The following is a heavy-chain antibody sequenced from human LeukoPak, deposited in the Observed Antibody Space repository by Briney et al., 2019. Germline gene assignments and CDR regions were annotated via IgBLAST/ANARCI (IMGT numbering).Heavy chain of an antibody. V-gene: IGHV1-8*01. CDR3: ARDHPDGDTYGYVPWEYYHYYMDV. J-gene: IGHJ6*03. CDR1: GYTFTSYD. Sequence: GASVTVSCKASGYTFTSYDINWVRQAAGQGLEWMGWMNPNSGNTVYAQKFQGRVTMTRNTSISTAYMELSSLRSEDTAVYYCARDHPDGDTYGYVPWEYYHYYMDVWGKGTTVTVSS. CDR2: MNPNSGNT. D-gene: IGHD5-18*01.